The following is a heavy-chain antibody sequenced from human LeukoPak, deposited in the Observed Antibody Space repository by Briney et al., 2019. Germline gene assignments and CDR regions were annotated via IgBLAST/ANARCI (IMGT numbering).Heavy chain of an antibody. CDR2: IIPIFGTA. CDR1: GGTFSSYA. D-gene: IGHD5-12*01. V-gene: IGHV1-69*06. Sequence: GASVKVSCKASGGTFSSYAISWVRQAPGQGLEWMGGIIPIFGTANYAQKFQGRVTITADKSTSTAYMELSSLRSEDTAVYYCARRYSGYEGGDWGQGTLVTVSS. CDR3: ARRYSGYEGGD. J-gene: IGHJ4*02.